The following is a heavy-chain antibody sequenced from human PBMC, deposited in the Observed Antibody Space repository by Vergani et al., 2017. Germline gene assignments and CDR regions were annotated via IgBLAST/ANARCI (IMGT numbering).Heavy chain of an antibody. J-gene: IGHJ4*02. CDR3: ARDNPEDRFLEWLYHDY. CDR1: GYTFTGYY. Sequence: QVQLVQSGAEVKKPGASVKVSCKASGYTFTGYYMHWVRQGPGQGLEWMGWISAYNGNTKYAQKLQGRVTMTTDTSKSTAYMELRSLRSDDTAVYYCARDNPEDRFLEWLYHDYWGQGTLVTVSS. V-gene: IGHV1-18*04. CDR2: ISAYNGNT. D-gene: IGHD3-3*01.